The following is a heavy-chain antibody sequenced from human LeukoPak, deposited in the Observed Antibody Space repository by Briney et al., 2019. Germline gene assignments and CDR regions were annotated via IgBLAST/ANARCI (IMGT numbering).Heavy chain of an antibody. CDR1: GFTVSSNY. CDR3: ARERRNGKYYFDY. CDR2: IYSGGST. D-gene: IGHD1-26*01. J-gene: IGHJ4*02. Sequence: GGSLRLSCAASGFTVSSNYMSWVRQAPGNGLEWVSVIYSGGSTYYADSVKGRFTISRDNSKNTLYLQMNSLRAEDTAVYYCARERRNGKYYFDYWGQGTLVTVSS. V-gene: IGHV3-53*01.